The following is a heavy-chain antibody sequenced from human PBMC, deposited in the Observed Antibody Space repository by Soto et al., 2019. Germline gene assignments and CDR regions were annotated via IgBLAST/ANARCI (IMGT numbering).Heavy chain of an antibody. CDR1: GGSISSYY. V-gene: IGHV4-59*08. Sequence: TLSLTCTVSGGSISSYYWSWIRQPPGKGLEWIGYIYYSGSTNYNPSLKSRVTISVDTSKNQFSLKLSSVTAADTAVYYCARTGKQQLVHDYWGQGTLVTVS. D-gene: IGHD6-13*01. CDR2: IYYSGST. CDR3: ARTGKQQLVHDY. J-gene: IGHJ4*02.